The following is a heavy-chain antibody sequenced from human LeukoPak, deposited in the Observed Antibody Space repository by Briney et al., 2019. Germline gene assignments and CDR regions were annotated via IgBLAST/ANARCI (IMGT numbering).Heavy chain of an antibody. J-gene: IGHJ4*02. CDR1: GGSISSGGYY. D-gene: IGHD6-19*01. CDR3: ARGPASIAVAGNFDY. Sequence: SQTLSLTCTVSGGSISSGGYYWSWIRQPPGKGLEWIGYIYHSGSTYYNPSLKSRVTISVDRSKNQFSLKLSSVTAADTAVYYCARGPASIAVAGNFDYWGQGTLVTVSS. CDR2: IYHSGST. V-gene: IGHV4-30-2*01.